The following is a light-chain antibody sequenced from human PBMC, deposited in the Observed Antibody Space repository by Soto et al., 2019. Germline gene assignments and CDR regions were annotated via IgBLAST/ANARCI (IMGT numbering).Light chain of an antibody. CDR3: QQYGSSLPVT. Sequence: EIVLTQSPGTLSLSPGERATLSCRASQSLTNNYLAWYQQTPGQAPRLLIYAASSRATGIPDRFSGSGSETDFTLTISRLEPEDFAVYYCQQYGSSLPVTFGRGTNVEIK. CDR2: AAS. CDR1: QSLTNNY. V-gene: IGKV3-20*01. J-gene: IGKJ4*01.